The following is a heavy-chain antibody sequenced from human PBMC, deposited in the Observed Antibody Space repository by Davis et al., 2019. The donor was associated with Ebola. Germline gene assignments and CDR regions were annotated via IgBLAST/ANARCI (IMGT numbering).Heavy chain of an antibody. CDR3: ARGRHLSVSPFAY. CDR1: GGSISSPF. J-gene: IGHJ4*02. D-gene: IGHD5/OR15-5a*01. CDR2: IHSSGNT. Sequence: PSETLSLTCLVSGGSISSPFWTWIRQSPGKGLEWIGYIHSSGNTTYNPSFKSRVTVSLDASKSQSSLKLSSVTAADTAVYYCARGRHLSVSPFAYWGQGTLVTVSS. V-gene: IGHV4-59*11.